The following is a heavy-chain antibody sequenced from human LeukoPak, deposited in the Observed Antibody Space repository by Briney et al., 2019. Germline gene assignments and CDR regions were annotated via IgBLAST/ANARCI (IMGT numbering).Heavy chain of an antibody. CDR2: IKSKARGGTT. J-gene: IGHJ4*02. Sequence: GVSLRLSCAASGFTFISAWMTWVRQAPGKGLEWVGRIKSKARGGTTDYATPVKGRFTISRDDSKNTLYLQMSALKTEDTAVYFCTTDPVGIYDSDYWGQGTLVTVSS. CDR3: TTDPVGIYDSDY. V-gene: IGHV3-15*01. D-gene: IGHD3-10*01. CDR1: GFTFISAW.